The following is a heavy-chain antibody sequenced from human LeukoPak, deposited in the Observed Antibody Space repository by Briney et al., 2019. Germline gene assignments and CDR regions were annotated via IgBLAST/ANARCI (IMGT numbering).Heavy chain of an antibody. J-gene: IGHJ4*02. CDR1: GFTFSSYA. V-gene: IGHV3-30*04. D-gene: IGHD2-21*02. Sequence: GRSLRLSCAASGFTFSSYAMHWVRQAPGKGLEWVAVISYDGSNKYYADSVKGRFTISRDNSKNTLYLQMNSLRAEDTAVYYCATSGAYCGGDCYTLDYWGQGTLVTVSS. CDR2: ISYDGSNK. CDR3: ATSGAYCGGDCYTLDY.